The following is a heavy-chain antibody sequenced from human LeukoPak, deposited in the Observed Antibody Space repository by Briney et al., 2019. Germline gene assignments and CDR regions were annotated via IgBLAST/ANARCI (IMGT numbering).Heavy chain of an antibody. D-gene: IGHD6-25*01. V-gene: IGHV3-48*03. J-gene: IGHJ6*03. CDR3: ARDGTPNYSSGWVYMNV. Sequence: GGSLRPSCAASGFTFSSYEMNWVRQAPGKGLEWLSYIGSSDSTTHYADSVKGRFTISRDNAKNSLYLQMNSLRVEDTAVYYCARDGTPNYSSGWVYMNVWGEGTTVTISS. CDR1: GFTFSSYE. CDR2: IGSSDSTT.